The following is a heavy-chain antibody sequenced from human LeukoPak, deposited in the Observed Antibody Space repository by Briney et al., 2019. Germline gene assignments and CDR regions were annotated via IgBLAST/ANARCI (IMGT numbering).Heavy chain of an antibody. CDR2: IVVGSGNT. CDR1: GFTFTSSA. J-gene: IGHJ6*02. Sequence: ASVKVSCKASGFTFTSSAVQWVRPARGQRLEWIGWIVVGSGNTNYAQKFQERVTITRDMSTSTAYMELSSLRSEDTAVYYCAADRVSAAAGKGPYGMDVWGQGTTVTVSS. V-gene: IGHV1-58*01. D-gene: IGHD6-13*01. CDR3: AADRVSAAAGKGPYGMDV.